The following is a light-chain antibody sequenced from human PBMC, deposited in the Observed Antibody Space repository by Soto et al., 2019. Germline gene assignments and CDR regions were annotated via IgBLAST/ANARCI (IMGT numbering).Light chain of an antibody. J-gene: IGLJ1*01. CDR2: DVS. CDR1: SSDVGGYDY. Sequence: QSALPQPASVSGSPGQSITISCTGTSSDVGGYDYVSWYQQHPGKAPKLMIYDVSNRPSGVSDRFSGSKSGNTASLTISGLQAEGEADYYCSSYTSSSTLVFGTGTKVTVL. V-gene: IGLV2-14*01. CDR3: SSYTSSSTLV.